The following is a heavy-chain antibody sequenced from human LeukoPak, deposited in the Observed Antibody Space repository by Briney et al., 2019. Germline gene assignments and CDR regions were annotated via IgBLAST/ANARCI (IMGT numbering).Heavy chain of an antibody. CDR1: GFTFSTYS. Sequence: GGSLRLSCAASGFTFSTYSMNWVRQAPGKGLEWVSVISGSGSYIYYADSVKGRFTISSDNSNKTLYLQMNSLRADDTAVYYCAKEGAGSSNRYFQHWGQGTLVTVSS. J-gene: IGHJ1*01. CDR3: AKEGAGSSNRYFQH. D-gene: IGHD2-15*01. V-gene: IGHV3-23*01. CDR2: ISGSGSYI.